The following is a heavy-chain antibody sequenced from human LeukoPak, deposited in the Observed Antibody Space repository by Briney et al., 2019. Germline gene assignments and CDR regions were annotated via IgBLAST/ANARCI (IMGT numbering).Heavy chain of an antibody. V-gene: IGHV1-69*05. CDR1: GGTFSGYA. J-gene: IGHJ6*03. Sequence: EASVKVSCKASGGTFSGYAISWVRQAPGQGLEWMGGIIPIFGTANYAQKFQGRVTITRNTSISTAYMEVSSLRYEDTAVYYCARRAVDNSYYYYMDVWGKGTTVTVSS. CDR3: ARRAVDNSYYYYMDV. CDR2: IIPIFGTA. D-gene: IGHD6-19*01.